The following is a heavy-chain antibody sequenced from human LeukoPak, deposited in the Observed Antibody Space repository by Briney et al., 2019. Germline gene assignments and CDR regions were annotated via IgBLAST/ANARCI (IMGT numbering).Heavy chain of an antibody. V-gene: IGHV4-59*01. CDR2: IYYSGST. CDR1: GGSISSYY. CDR3: AREGADSSGWYDAFDI. Sequence: SETLSLTCTVSGGSISSYYWSWIRQPPGKGLEWIGYIYYSGSTNYNPSLKSRVTISVDTPKNQFSLKLSSVTAADTAVYYCAREGADSSGWYDAFDIWGQGTMVTVSS. D-gene: IGHD6-19*01. J-gene: IGHJ3*02.